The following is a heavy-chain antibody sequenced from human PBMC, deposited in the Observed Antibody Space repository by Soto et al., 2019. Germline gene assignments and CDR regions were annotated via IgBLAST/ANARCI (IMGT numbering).Heavy chain of an antibody. J-gene: IGHJ4*02. CDR2: LTWNGEVL. Sequence: EVQLAESGGAWVQPGRSLRLSCVASGFTFDDYAIHWVRQTPGKGLEWVSGLTWNGEVLGYADSVKGRFTISRDNAKNFLYLEMNSLRPEDTALYYCVKDSESSGYLTHLDYWGQGTLVTVSS. D-gene: IGHD3-22*01. CDR3: VKDSESSGYLTHLDY. CDR1: GFTFDDYA. V-gene: IGHV3-9*01.